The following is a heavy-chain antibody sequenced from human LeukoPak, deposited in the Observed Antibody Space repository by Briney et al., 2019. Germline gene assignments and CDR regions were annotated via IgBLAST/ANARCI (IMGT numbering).Heavy chain of an antibody. D-gene: IGHD3-22*01. CDR1: GFTFSSYA. CDR3: AKDDPPRGYYYDSSGYFTDY. J-gene: IGHJ4*02. V-gene: IGHV3-23*01. Sequence: GGSLRLSCAASGFTFSSYAMSWVRQAPGKGLEWVSAISGSGGSTYYADSVKGRFTISRDNSKNTLYLQMNSLRPEDTAVYYCAKDDPPRGYYYDSSGYFTDYWGQGTLVTVSS. CDR2: ISGSGGST.